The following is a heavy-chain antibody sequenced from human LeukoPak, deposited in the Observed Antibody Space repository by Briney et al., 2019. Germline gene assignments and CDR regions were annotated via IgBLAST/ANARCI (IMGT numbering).Heavy chain of an antibody. CDR1: GFTFSIYE. J-gene: IGHJ4*02. CDR2: ISSSGSVI. CDR3: ANLGSMVRGVDYY. D-gene: IGHD3-10*01. Sequence: GGSLRLSCAAPGFTFSIYEVNWGRQAPGKGLEWVSYISSSGSVIYYADSVKGRFTISRDNAKNSQYLQMDSLRAEDTAVYYCANLGSMVRGVDYYWGQGTLVTVSS. V-gene: IGHV3-48*03.